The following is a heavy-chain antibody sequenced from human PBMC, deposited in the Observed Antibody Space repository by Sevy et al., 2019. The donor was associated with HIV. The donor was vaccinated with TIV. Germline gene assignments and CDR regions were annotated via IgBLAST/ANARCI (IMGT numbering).Heavy chain of an antibody. J-gene: IGHJ3*02. CDR3: ARETAGTGAFDI. Sequence: SQTLSLTCAISGDSVSSNSAAWNWIRQSPSRGLEWLGRTYYRSKWYNHYAISVKSRITISPDTYKNQFSLQLNSVTPEDTAVYYCARETAGTGAFDIWGQGTMVTVSS. D-gene: IGHD1-1*01. CDR1: GDSVSSNSAA. V-gene: IGHV6-1*01. CDR2: TYYRSKWYN.